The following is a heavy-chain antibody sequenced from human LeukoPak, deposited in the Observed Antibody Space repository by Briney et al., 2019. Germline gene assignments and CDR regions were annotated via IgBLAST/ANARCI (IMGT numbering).Heavy chain of an antibody. Sequence: ASVKVSCKASGYTFTSNYIHWVRQAPGQGLEWMGMIYPRDGSTSYAQKFQGRVTVTRDTSTSTVHMELSSLRSEDTAVYYCARAGYGDYALRFYYGMDVWGQGTTVTVSS. J-gene: IGHJ6*02. CDR2: IYPRDGST. CDR1: GYTFTSNY. D-gene: IGHD4-17*01. V-gene: IGHV1-46*01. CDR3: ARAGYGDYALRFYYGMDV.